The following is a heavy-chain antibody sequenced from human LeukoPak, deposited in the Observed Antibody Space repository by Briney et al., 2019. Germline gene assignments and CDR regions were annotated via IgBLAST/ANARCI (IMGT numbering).Heavy chain of an antibody. J-gene: IGHJ4*02. CDR3: ARDPSTVTTAFDY. CDR1: GFTFSSYW. Sequence: RTGGSLRLSCAASGFTFSSYWMSWVRQAPGKGLEWVANIKQDGSEKYYVDSVKGRFTISRDNAKNSLYLQMNSLRAEDTAVYYCARDPSTVTTAFDYWGQGTLVTVSS. D-gene: IGHD4-17*01. CDR2: IKQDGSEK. V-gene: IGHV3-7*01.